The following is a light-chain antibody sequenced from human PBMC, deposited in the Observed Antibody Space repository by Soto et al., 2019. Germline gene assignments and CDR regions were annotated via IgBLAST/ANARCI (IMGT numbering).Light chain of an antibody. CDR1: QDVGRY. CDR2: GAS. J-gene: IGKJ1*01. CDR3: QHYKNFPWT. V-gene: IGKV1-8*01. Sequence: AIRMTQSPSSLSASAGDRVALACRASQDVGRYLTWYQQKPGQAPKLLIYGASTLQSGVPSRFSGGGSGTDFTLTISYLQSEDFATYYFQHYKNFPWTFGQGTKVEIK.